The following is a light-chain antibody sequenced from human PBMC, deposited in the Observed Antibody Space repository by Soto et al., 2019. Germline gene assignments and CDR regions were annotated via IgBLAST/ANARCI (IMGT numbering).Light chain of an antibody. J-gene: IGKJ4*01. CDR2: GAS. Sequence: EIVLTQSPATLSLSPGERATLSCRASQSVSSNLAWYQQTPGQAPRLLIYGASTRATGIPARFSGSGSGTDFTLTISRLEPEDFAVYYCQQYGSSPLTFGGGTKVDIK. CDR1: QSVSSN. V-gene: IGKV3-20*01. CDR3: QQYGSSPLT.